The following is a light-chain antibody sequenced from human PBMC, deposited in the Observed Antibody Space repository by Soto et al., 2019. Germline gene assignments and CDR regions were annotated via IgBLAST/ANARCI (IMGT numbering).Light chain of an antibody. CDR1: RSISTY. J-gene: IGKJ5*01. V-gene: IGKV1-39*01. CDR3: QQSFSTPLT. Sequence: DIQMTQSPSSLSASVGDRVTITCRASRSISTYLNWYHQKPGKAPKLLVYGAVTLHSGVPSRFSDSGSGTDFTLTISSLQPEDYATYYCQQSFSTPLTFGQGTRLEIK. CDR2: GAV.